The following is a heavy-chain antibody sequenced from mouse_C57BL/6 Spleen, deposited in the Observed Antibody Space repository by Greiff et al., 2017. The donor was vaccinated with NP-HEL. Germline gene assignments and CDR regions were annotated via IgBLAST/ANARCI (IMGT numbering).Heavy chain of an antibody. CDR1: GYAFSSSW. V-gene: IGHV1-82*01. J-gene: IGHJ4*01. CDR3: ARWGGNYAMDY. Sequence: VQLQQSGPELVKPGASVKISCKASGYAFSSSWMNWVKPRPGKGLEWIGRIYPGAGDTNYNGKFKGKATLTADKSSSTAYMQLSSLTSEDSAVYFCARWGGNYAMDYWGQGTSVTVSS. CDR2: IYPGAGDT.